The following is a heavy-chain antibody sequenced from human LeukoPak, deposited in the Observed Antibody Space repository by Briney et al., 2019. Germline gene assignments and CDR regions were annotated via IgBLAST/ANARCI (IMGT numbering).Heavy chain of an antibody. CDR3: ARDHGKLLWFGELLNNWFDP. V-gene: IGHV4-4*07. CDR2: IYTSGST. CDR1: GGSSSRCY. J-gene: IGHJ5*02. D-gene: IGHD3-10*01. Sequence: SETLSLTCTVSGGSSSRCYWSWIRQPAGKGLEWIGRIYTSGSTNYNPSLKSRVTMSVDTSKNQFSLKLSSVTAADTAVYYCARDHGKLLWFGELLNNWFDPWGQGTLVTVSS.